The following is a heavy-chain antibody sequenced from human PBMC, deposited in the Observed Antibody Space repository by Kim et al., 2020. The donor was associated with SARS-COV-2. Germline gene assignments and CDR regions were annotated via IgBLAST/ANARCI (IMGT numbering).Heavy chain of an antibody. CDR3: ARAIKRWRSPDY. CDR2: INHSGST. Sequence: SETLSLTCAVYGGSFSGYYWSWIRQPPGKGLEWIGEINHSGSTNYNPSLKSRVTISVDTSKNQFSLKLSSVTAADTAVYYCARAIKRWRSPDYWGQGTLVTVSS. D-gene: IGHD2-8*02. J-gene: IGHJ4*02. V-gene: IGHV4-34*01. CDR1: GGSFSGYY.